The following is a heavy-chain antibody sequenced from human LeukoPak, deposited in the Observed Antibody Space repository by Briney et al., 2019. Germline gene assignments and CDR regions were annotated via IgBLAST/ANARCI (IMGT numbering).Heavy chain of an antibody. J-gene: IGHJ5*02. V-gene: IGHV4-59*01. Sequence: PSETLSLTCTVSGGSISSYYWSWIRQPPGKGLEWIGYIYYSGSTNYNPSLKSRVTISVDTSKNQFSLKLSSVTAADTAVYYCARDREYTDYLHNWFDPWGQGTLVTVSS. CDR2: IYYSGST. CDR1: GGSISSYY. CDR3: ARDREYTDYLHNWFDP. D-gene: IGHD2/OR15-2a*01.